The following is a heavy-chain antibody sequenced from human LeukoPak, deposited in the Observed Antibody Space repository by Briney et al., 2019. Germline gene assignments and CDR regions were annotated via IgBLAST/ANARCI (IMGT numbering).Heavy chain of an antibody. CDR3: ARDHYYGSGNYRPGGMDV. J-gene: IGHJ6*02. CDR1: GFTFSSYG. D-gene: IGHD3-10*01. CDR2: IWYDGSNI. Sequence: GGSLKLSCAASGFTFSSYGMHWVRQAPGKGLEWVAIIWYDGSNIYYADSVEGRFTISRDNSKNTLYMEMNSLRAEDTAVYYCARDHYYGSGNYRPGGMDVWGQGTTVTVSS. V-gene: IGHV3-33*01.